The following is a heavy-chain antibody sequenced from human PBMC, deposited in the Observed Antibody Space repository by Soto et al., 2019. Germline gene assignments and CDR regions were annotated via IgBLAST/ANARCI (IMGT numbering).Heavy chain of an antibody. V-gene: IGHV4-30-2*01. Sequence: QLQLQESGSGLVKPSQTLSLTCAVSGGSIRSGGYAWTWIRQPPGKGLEWIGYIYDSGSTNYNPSLKRRLTMSLDRSKNQFSLKLSSVTAADTAVYYCARSYGGNSDYYFDYWGQGTLVTVSS. D-gene: IGHD4-17*01. CDR2: IYDSGST. J-gene: IGHJ4*02. CDR3: ARSYGGNSDYYFDY. CDR1: GGSIRSGGYA.